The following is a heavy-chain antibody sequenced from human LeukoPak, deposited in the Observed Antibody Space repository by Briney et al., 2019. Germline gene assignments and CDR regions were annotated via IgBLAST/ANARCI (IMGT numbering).Heavy chain of an antibody. CDR2: ISACNGNT. V-gene: IGHV1-18*01. CDR3: ARAGGYCSSTSCYPGDY. D-gene: IGHD2-2*03. Sequence: ASVKVSCKASGYTFTSYGISWVRQAPGQGLEWMGWISACNGNTNYAQKLQGRVTMTTDTSTSTAYMELRSLRSDDTAVYYCARAGGYCSSTSCYPGDYWGQGTLVTVSS. CDR1: GYTFTSYG. J-gene: IGHJ4*02.